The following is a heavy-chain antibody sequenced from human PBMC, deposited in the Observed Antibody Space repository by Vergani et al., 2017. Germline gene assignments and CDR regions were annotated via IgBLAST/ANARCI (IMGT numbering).Heavy chain of an antibody. CDR1: GFVFSESP. Sequence: EVQLLESGGGLVQPGGSLRLSCAASGFVFSESPIHWVRQATGKGLEWVSAIGTAGDTYYPGSVKGRFTISRENAKNSLYLQMNGLRAGDTAVYYCARRDSSSPALDYWGQGTLVTVSS. J-gene: IGHJ4*02. CDR3: ARRDSSSPALDY. D-gene: IGHD6-6*01. V-gene: IGHV3-13*01. CDR2: IGTAGDT.